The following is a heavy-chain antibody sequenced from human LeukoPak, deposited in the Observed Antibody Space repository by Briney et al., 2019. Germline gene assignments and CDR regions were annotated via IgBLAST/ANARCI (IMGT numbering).Heavy chain of an antibody. J-gene: IGHJ4*02. CDR1: GGSISSYY. CDR2: IYYSGST. CDR3: ARDILTGLDY. Sequence: PSETLSLTCTVSGGSISSYYWSWIRQPPGKGLEWIGYIYYSGSTNYNPSLKSRVTISVDTSKNQFSLKLSSVTAADTAVYYCARDILTGLDYWGQGTLVTASS. D-gene: IGHD3-9*01. V-gene: IGHV4-59*12.